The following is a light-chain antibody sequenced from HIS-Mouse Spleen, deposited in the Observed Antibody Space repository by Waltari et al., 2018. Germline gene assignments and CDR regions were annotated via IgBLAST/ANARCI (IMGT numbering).Light chain of an antibody. V-gene: IGLV3-10*01. CDR2: EDS. CDR3: YSTDSSGNHRV. J-gene: IGLJ2*01. CDR1: ALPKHY. Sequence: SYELTQPPPVSVSPGQTASTTCPGDALPKHYAYWYQQKSGQAPVLVIYEDSKRPSGIPERFSGSSSGTMATLTISGAQVEDEADYYCYSTDSSGNHRVFGGGTKLTVL.